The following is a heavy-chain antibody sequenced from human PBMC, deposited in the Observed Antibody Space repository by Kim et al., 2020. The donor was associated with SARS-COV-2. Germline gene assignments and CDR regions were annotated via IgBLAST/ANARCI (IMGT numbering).Heavy chain of an antibody. Sequence: YNPTLKSRVTMSLAASKNQFSLKLNSVTAADTAVYYCARGPRHLVPLDYWGQGTLVSVSS. V-gene: IGHV4-4*07. J-gene: IGHJ4*02. CDR3: ARGPRHLVPLDY. D-gene: IGHD6-6*01.